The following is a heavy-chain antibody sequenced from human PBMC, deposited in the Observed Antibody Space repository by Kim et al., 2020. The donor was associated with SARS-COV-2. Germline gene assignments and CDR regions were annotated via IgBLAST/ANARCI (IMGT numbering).Heavy chain of an antibody. CDR2: VHTTGST. J-gene: IGHJ6*01. V-gene: IGHV4-61*01. Sequence: SETLSLTCSVSGGSVRGENFYWSWIRQPPGKGLEWVGYVHTTGSTNYNPSLKSRLTLSVDKSKNQVYLKLRSVTAADTAVYYCSRGHGDYVSYYYYGM. CDR1: GGSVRGENFY. CDR3: SRGHGDYVSYYYYGM. D-gene: IGHD4-17*01.